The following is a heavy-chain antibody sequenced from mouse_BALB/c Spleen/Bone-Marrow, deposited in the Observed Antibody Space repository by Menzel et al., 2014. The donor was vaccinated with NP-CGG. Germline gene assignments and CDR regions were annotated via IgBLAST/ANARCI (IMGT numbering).Heavy chain of an antibody. D-gene: IGHD1-1*01. CDR2: ISNXAYSI. Sequence: DVHLVESGGGLVQPGGSRKLSCAASGFTFSDYGMAWVRQAPGKGPEWVAFISNXAYSIYYTDTVTGRFTISRENAKNTLYLEMSSLRSEDTAMYYCARALAYGSSFDYWGQGTTLTVSS. J-gene: IGHJ2*01. V-gene: IGHV5-15*02. CDR1: GFTFSDYG. CDR3: ARALAYGSSFDY.